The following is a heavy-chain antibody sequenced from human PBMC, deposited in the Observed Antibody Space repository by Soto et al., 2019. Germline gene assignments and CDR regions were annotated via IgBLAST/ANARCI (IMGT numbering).Heavy chain of an antibody. CDR1: GYTFINYD. V-gene: IGHV1-8*02. Sequence: GASVKVSRKASGYTFINYDISWVRQATGQGLEWMGWINPGSGKTGYANKFQGRVTMTRDASTSTAHLELSSLTSEDTAVYYCARMASSGTLNWFDPWGQRPLVTVST. CDR2: INPGSGKT. J-gene: IGHJ5*02. CDR3: ARMASSGTLNWFDP.